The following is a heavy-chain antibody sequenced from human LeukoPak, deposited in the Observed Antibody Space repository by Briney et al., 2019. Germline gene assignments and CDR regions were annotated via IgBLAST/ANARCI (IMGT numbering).Heavy chain of an antibody. CDR2: IRSSSSYI. CDR3: ARGPPLDYYDITWFDP. D-gene: IGHD3-22*01. V-gene: IGHV3-21*01. CDR1: GFTFSRYS. J-gene: IGHJ5*02. Sequence: GGSLRLSCAASGFTFSRYSMNWVRQAPGKGLEWVSSIRSSSSYIYYTDSVKGRFTISRDNAKNSLYLQMNSLRAEDTAVYYCARGPPLDYYDITWFDPWGRGTLVTVSS.